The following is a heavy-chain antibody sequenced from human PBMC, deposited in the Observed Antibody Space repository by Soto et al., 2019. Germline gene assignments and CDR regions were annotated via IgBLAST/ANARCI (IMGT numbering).Heavy chain of an antibody. CDR1: GGTFSSYS. CDR2: IIPIFGTA. V-gene: IGHV1-69*01. J-gene: IGHJ4*01. Sequence: QVQLVQSGAEVQKPGSSVKVSCKASGGTFSSYSINWVRQAPGQGLEWMGEIIPIFGTANYAQKFQGRVTSTADESTSTAYMERSSLRSEDTAVYYCARDGGRHSGGVDYWGHGTLVTVSS. D-gene: IGHD1-26*01. CDR3: ARDGGRHSGGVDY.